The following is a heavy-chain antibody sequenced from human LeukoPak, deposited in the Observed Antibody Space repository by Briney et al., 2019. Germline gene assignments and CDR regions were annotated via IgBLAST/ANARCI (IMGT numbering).Heavy chain of an antibody. J-gene: IGHJ4*02. CDR1: GGSISDYH. D-gene: IGHD2-15*01. CDR2: IYYSGST. V-gene: IGHV4-59*08. Sequence: SEPLSLTCTVSGGSISDYHWSWIRQPPGKGLEWIGYIYYSGSTNYNPSLKSRVTISVDTSKNHFSLKLNSVTAADTAVYYCARLAGYCGDGSCYREYFDYWGQGTLVTVSS. CDR3: ARLAGYCGDGSCYREYFDY.